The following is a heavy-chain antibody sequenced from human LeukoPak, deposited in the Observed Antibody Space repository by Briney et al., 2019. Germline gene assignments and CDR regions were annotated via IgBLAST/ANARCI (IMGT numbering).Heavy chain of an antibody. CDR2: IYYSGST. D-gene: IGHD3-10*01. V-gene: IGHV4-39*01. CDR3: ANSGSGFEAFDI. CDR1: GGSISSSTYY. J-gene: IGHJ3*02. Sequence: SETLSLTCTVSGGSISSSTYYWGWIRQPPGKGLEWIGSIYYSGSTYYNASLKSRVTISVDTSKNQFSLKLSSVTAADTAVYYCANSGSGFEAFDIWGQGTMVTVSS.